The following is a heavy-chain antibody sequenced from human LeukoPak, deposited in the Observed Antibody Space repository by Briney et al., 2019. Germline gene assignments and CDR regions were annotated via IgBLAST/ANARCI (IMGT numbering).Heavy chain of an antibody. CDR1: GYTFTGYY. CDR3: ARSLTSYGWFQNFPLDY. J-gene: IGHJ4*02. V-gene: IGHV1-2*02. D-gene: IGHD3-16*01. CDR2: INPNSGGT. Sequence: ASVKVSCKASGYTFTGYYMHWVRQAPGQGLEWMGWINPNSGGTNYAQKFQGRVAMTRDTSISTAYMELSRLRSDDTAVYYCARSLTSYGWFQNFPLDYWGQGTLVTVSS.